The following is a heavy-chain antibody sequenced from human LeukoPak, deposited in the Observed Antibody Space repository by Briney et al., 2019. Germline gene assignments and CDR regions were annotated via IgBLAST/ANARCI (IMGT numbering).Heavy chain of an antibody. V-gene: IGHV4-38-2*01. CDR1: GYSFTSGHY. CDR3: ARQSGSYLFDY. Sequence: SETLSLTCSVSGYSFTSGHYWGWIRQPPGKGLEWIANIYHTGSAHYNPSLKSRVTISVDTSKNQFSLKLSSVTAADTAVYYCARQSGSYLFDYWGQGTLVTVSS. J-gene: IGHJ4*02. D-gene: IGHD1-26*01. CDR2: IYHTGSA.